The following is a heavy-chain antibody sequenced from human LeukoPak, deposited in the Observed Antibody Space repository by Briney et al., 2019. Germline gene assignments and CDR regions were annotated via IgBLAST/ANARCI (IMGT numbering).Heavy chain of an antibody. J-gene: IGHJ4*02. V-gene: IGHV3-48*01. CDR3: ARLRYDFVWGSYDY. CDR2: ISSSSSTI. D-gene: IGHD3-16*01. Sequence: PGGSLRLSCAASGFTFSSYIMNWVRQAPGEGLDWVSYISSSSSTIYYADSVKGRFTISRDNAKNSLYLQMNSLRAEDTAVYYCARLRYDFVWGSYDYWGQGTLVTVSS. CDR1: GFTFSSYI.